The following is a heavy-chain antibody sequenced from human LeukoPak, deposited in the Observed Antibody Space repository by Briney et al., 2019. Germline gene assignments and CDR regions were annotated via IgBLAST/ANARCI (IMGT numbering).Heavy chain of an antibody. CDR2: IYYSGDT. D-gene: IGHD2-2*01. CDR1: GGSISSDNYY. Sequence: SETLSLTCTVSGGSISSDNYYWGWIRQPPGKGLEWIGSIYYSGDTYYNPSLKSRVTISVDTSKNQFSLKLSSVTAADTAVYYCARLPSYRGYCSSTSCFTRDYWGQGTLVTVSS. J-gene: IGHJ4*02. V-gene: IGHV4-39*01. CDR3: ARLPSYRGYCSSTSCFTRDY.